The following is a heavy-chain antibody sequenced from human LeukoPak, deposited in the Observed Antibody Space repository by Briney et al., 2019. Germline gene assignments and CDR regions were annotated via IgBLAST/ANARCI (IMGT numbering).Heavy chain of an antibody. CDR1: GYTFTGYY. D-gene: IGHD6-13*01. J-gene: IGHJ4*02. V-gene: IGHV1-2*02. Sequence: ASVKVSCKASGYTFTGYYMRWVRQAPGQGLEWMGWINPNSGGTNYAQKFQGRVTMTRDTSISTAYMELSRLRSDDTAVYYCARSDSSSWLRPFDYWGQGTLVTVSS. CDR2: INPNSGGT. CDR3: ARSDSSSWLRPFDY.